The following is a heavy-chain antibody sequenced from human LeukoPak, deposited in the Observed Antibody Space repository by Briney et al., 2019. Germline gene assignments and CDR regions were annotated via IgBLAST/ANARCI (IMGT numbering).Heavy chain of an antibody. CDR2: ISANNGHT. Sequence: ASVKVSCKASGYTFTNYGFSWVRQAPGQGLEWMGWISANNGHTNYAQKLQGRVTMTTDTSTSTAYMELRSLRSDDTAMYYCARSPMVGPTRVDFWGQGTLVTVSS. V-gene: IGHV1-18*01. CDR1: GYTFTNYG. CDR3: ARSPMVGPTRVDF. D-gene: IGHD1-26*01. J-gene: IGHJ4*02.